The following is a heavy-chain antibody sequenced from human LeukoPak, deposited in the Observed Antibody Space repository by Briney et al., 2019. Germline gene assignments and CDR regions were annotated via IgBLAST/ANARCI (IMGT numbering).Heavy chain of an antibody. J-gene: IGHJ4*02. CDR3: ARDYDYVWGRYFDY. V-gene: IGHV4-61*02. CDR1: GGSISSGSYY. D-gene: IGHD3-16*01. Sequence: PSETLSLTCTVSGGSISSGSYYWSWIRQPAGKGLEWIGRIYTSGSTNYNPSLKSRVTISVDTSKNQFSLKLSSVTAADTAVYYCARDYDYVWGRYFDYWGQGTLVTVSS. CDR2: IYTSGST.